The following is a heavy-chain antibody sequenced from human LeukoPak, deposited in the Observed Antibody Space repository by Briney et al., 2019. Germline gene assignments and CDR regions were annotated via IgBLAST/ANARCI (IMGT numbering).Heavy chain of an antibody. CDR1: GFTFSSYS. Sequence: GGSLILSCAPSGFTFSSYSMHWVRQAPGKGLEWVSSISTTSSYIHYADSVKGRFTISRDNAKNSLYLQMNSLRAEDTAVYYCAREGLPSGATKIFDYWGQGTLVTVSS. D-gene: IGHD2-15*01. J-gene: IGHJ4*02. V-gene: IGHV3-21*01. CDR3: AREGLPSGATKIFDY. CDR2: ISTTSSYI.